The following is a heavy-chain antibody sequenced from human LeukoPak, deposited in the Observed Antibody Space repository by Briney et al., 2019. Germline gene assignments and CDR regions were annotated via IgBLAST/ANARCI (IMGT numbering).Heavy chain of an antibody. CDR2: ISGSGSSI. CDR3: ARDGNIMAADAFDI. Sequence: GGSLRLSCAASGFTFSKYYMTWIRQTPGKGLEWVSYISGSGSSIYYADSVKGRFTTSRDNAKNSLYLQMNSLRAEDTALYHCARDGNIMAADAFDIWGQGTMVTVSS. D-gene: IGHD3-16*01. J-gene: IGHJ3*02. V-gene: IGHV3-11*01. CDR1: GFTFSKYY.